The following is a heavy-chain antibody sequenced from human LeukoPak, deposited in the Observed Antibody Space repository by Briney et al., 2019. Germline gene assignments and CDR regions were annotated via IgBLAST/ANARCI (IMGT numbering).Heavy chain of an antibody. V-gene: IGHV3-23*01. CDR1: GFTFSSYA. CDR2: ISGSGGST. D-gene: IGHD2-15*01. J-gene: IGHJ5*02. Sequence: GGSLRLSCAASGFTFSSYAMSWVHQAPGKGLEWVSAISGSGGSTYYADSVKGRFTISRDNAKNSLYLQMNSLRAEDTAVYYCGSCSGGSCHSGWFDPWGQGTLVTVSS. CDR3: GSCSGGSCHSGWFDP.